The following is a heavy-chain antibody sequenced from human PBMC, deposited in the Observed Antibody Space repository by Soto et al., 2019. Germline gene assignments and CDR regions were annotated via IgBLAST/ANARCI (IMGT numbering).Heavy chain of an antibody. J-gene: IGHJ6*02. V-gene: IGHV3-23*01. CDR1: GFTFGNFV. Sequence: EVQLLESGGGLVQPGGSLRLSCAASGFTFGNFVMRWVRQTPGQGLEWVSTITESGGDTYYTDSVKGRFTISRDNSKNALYLQMTSRRAEDTALYYCTRASSDRNHMEVWGPGTTVTVSS. CDR2: ITESGGDT. CDR3: TRASSDRNHMEV.